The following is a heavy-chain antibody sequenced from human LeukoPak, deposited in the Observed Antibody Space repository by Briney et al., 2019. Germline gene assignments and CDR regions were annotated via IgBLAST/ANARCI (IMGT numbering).Heavy chain of an antibody. CDR1: GFTFSSYA. Sequence: GGSLRLSCAASGFTFSSYAMHWVRQAPGKGLEWVAVISYDGSNKYYADSVKGRFTISRDNSKNTLYLQMNSLRAEGTAVYYCARDPGYYGSGSRFDYWGQGTLVTVSS. V-gene: IGHV3-30*04. CDR2: ISYDGSNK. CDR3: ARDPGYYGSGSRFDY. J-gene: IGHJ4*02. D-gene: IGHD3-10*01.